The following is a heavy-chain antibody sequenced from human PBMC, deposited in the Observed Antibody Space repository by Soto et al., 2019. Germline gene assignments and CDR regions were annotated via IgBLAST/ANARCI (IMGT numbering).Heavy chain of an antibody. CDR1: GYTVTGYS. D-gene: IGHD6-13*01. J-gene: IGHJ4*02. Sequence: QVQLVQSGAEVKKPGASVKVSCKASGYTVTGYSIPWVRQAPGQGLEWMGWISAYNGDTLYAQKLQGRVSMTTDTSTTTAYMELRSLRSDDTAVYYCASGGTYGSSWHTVDYWGQGSLVTVSS. CDR3: ASGGTYGSSWHTVDY. V-gene: IGHV1-18*01. CDR2: ISAYNGDT.